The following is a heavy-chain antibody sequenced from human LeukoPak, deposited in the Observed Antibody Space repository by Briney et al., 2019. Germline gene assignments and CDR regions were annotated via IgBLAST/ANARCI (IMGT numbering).Heavy chain of an antibody. V-gene: IGHV5-51*01. CDR3: ARSYTTSPDAFDI. CDR1: GYSFTSYW. D-gene: IGHD6-6*01. CDR2: IYSGDSDT. J-gene: IGHJ3*02. Sequence: GESLKISCKGSGYSFTSYWIGWVRQMPGKGLEWMGIIYSGDSDTRYSPSFQGQVTISADKSITTAFLKWSSLKASDTAMYYCARSYTTSPDAFDIWGQGTMVTVSS.